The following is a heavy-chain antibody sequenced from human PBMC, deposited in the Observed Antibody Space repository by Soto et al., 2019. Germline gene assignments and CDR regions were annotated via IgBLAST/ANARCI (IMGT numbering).Heavy chain of an antibody. CDR3: TRSWVTGKGGIHV. Sequence: QVQLVQSGAEVKKPGASVKVSCKASGYTFTSYGLSWVRQAPGQGLEWMGWINGYTGNTNHAQKVQARVTMTTDKSTNTAYLALWTLISDATAVYYCTRSWVTGKGGIHVSGQGTTGTAS. J-gene: IGHJ6*02. D-gene: IGHD2-21*01. CDR2: INGYTGNT. V-gene: IGHV1-18*01. CDR1: GYTFTSYG.